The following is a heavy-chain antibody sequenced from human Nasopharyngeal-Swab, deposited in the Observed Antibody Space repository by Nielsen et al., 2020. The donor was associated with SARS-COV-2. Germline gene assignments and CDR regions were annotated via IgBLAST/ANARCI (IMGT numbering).Heavy chain of an antibody. J-gene: IGHJ4*02. CDR2: ISWNSGSI. Sequence: SLKISCAASGFTFDDYAMHWVRQAPGKGLEWVSGISWNSGSIGYADSVKGRFTISRDNAKNSLYLQMNSLRAEDTALYYCAKDRIWGYSGYDQNLGLDYWGQGTLVTVSS. CDR3: AKDRIWGYSGYDQNLGLDY. V-gene: IGHV3-9*01. CDR1: GFTFDDYA. D-gene: IGHD5-12*01.